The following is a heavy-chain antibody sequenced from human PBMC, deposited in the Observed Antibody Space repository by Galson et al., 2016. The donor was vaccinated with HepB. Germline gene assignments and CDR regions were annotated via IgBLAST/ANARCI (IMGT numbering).Heavy chain of an antibody. Sequence: SLRLSCATSGFNFDDYGLSWVRQGPGKGLEWVSSITWKGVLTGYADSVKGRFTISRDTAKNSLYLQMNSLRAEDTALYYCARDRDYGGKGYDYWGQGTLVTVSS. CDR1: GFNFDDYG. J-gene: IGHJ4*02. CDR3: ARDRDYGGKGYDY. D-gene: IGHD4-23*01. V-gene: IGHV3-20*04. CDR2: ITWKGVLT.